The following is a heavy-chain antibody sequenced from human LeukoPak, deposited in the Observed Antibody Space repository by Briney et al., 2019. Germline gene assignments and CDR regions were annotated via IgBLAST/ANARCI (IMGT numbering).Heavy chain of an antibody. V-gene: IGHV1-18*01. J-gene: IGHJ4*02. Sequence: ASVKVSCKASGYTFTSYGISWVRQAPGQGLEWMGWISAYNGNTNYAQKLQGRVTMTTDTSTSTAYMELRSLRSDDTAVYYCAGDHPSSGWYHTGIDYWGQGTLVTVSS. CDR3: AGDHPSSGWYHTGIDY. D-gene: IGHD6-19*01. CDR2: ISAYNGNT. CDR1: GYTFTSYG.